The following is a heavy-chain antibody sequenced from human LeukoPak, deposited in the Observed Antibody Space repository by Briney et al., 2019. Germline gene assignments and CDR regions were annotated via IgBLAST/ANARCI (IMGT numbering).Heavy chain of an antibody. J-gene: IGHJ4*02. CDR2: IKEDGHEK. CDR1: GFTFSSHW. V-gene: IGHV3-7*01. D-gene: IGHD4-17*01. CDR3: ARHGYYVFDY. Sequence: PGRSLRLSCAGSGFTFSSHWMGWVRQAPGKGLEWLANIKEDGHEKYYVGSVQGRFTISRDNAKNSLFLQMDSLRAEDTAVYFCARHGYYVFDYWGQGILVTVSS.